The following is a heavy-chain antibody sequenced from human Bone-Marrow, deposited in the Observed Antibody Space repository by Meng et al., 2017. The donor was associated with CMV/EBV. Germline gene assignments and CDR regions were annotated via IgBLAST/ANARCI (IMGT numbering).Heavy chain of an antibody. V-gene: IGHV4-4*02. CDR1: GGSISSSNW. D-gene: IGHD2-2*01. CDR2: IYHSGST. Sequence: SETLSLTCAVSGGSISSSNWWSWVRQPPGKGLEWIGEIYHSGSTNYNPSLKSRVTISVDKSKNQFSLKLSSVTAADTAVYYCARYMVVPAAVDAFDIWGQGTMVTVSS. J-gene: IGHJ3*02. CDR3: ARYMVVPAAVDAFDI.